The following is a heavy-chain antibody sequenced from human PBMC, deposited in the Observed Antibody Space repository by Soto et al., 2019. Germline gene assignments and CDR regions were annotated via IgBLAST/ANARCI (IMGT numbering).Heavy chain of an antibody. CDR3: ARDGRYCSSTSCYIDRFGYYGMDV. CDR1: EFTVSSNY. D-gene: IGHD2-2*02. J-gene: IGHJ6*02. Sequence: GGSLRLSCAASEFTVSSNYMSWVRQAPGKGLEWVSVIYSGGSTYYADSVKGRFTISRDNSKNTLYLQMNSLRAEDTAVYYCARDGRYCSSTSCYIDRFGYYGMDVWGQGTTVTVSS. V-gene: IGHV3-53*01. CDR2: IYSGGST.